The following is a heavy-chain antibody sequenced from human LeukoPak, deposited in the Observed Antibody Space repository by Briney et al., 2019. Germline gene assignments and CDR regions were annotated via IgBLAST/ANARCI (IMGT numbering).Heavy chain of an antibody. J-gene: IGHJ2*01. D-gene: IGHD2-21*01. CDR3: TRDAHRNNWCFDI. Sequence: SETLSLTCKVSGDSMTSHSWTWIRQSPGKSLEWIGYVFYSGVTDYNPSLKSRVTISIDTSKLQFSLRLTSVTVADTAVYYCTRDAHRNNWCFDIWGRGTLVTVSS. CDR2: VFYSGVT. CDR1: GDSMTSHS. V-gene: IGHV4-59*11.